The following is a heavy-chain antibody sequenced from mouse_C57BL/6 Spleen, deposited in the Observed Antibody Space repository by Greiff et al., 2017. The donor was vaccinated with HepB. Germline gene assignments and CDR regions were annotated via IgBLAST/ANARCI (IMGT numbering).Heavy chain of an antibody. Sequence: QVQLQQSGAELVKPGASVKLSCKASGYTFTSYWMQWVKQRPGQGLEWIGEIDPSDSYTNYNQKVKGKATLTVDTSSSTAYMQLSSLTSEDSAVYYCARGEALYAMDYWGQGTSVTVSS. CDR1: GYTFTSYW. CDR3: ARGEALYAMDY. V-gene: IGHV1-50*01. J-gene: IGHJ4*01. CDR2: IDPSDSYT.